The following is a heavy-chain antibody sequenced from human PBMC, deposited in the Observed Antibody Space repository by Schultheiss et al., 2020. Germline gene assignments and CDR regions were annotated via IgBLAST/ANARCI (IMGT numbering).Heavy chain of an antibody. CDR3: AKTKGLFGVVISSPYI. J-gene: IGHJ3*02. CDR2: ISGSGGST. Sequence: RGSLRLSCAASGFTFSSYAMSWVRQAPGKGLEWVSAISGSGGSTYYADSVKGRFTISRDNSKNTLYLQMNSLRAEDTAVYYCAKTKGLFGVVISSPYIWGQGTMVTVSS. D-gene: IGHD3-3*01. CDR1: GFTFSSYA. V-gene: IGHV3-23*01.